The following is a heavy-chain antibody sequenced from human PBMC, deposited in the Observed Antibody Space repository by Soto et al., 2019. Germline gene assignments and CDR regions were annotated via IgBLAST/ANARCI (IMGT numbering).Heavy chain of an antibody. J-gene: IGHJ6*02. D-gene: IGHD6-19*01. CDR1: GFTFVRYG. CDR3: VKDGSSGWPYFYDMDV. V-gene: IGHV3-30*18. CDR2: ISYDGRNK. Sequence: GVSLRLSCAASGFTFVRYGRHWVRKDPEQGLEWVAVISYDGRNKYYADAVKGRFTISRDNSKNTLYLQMSSLRAEDTAVYYCVKDGSSGWPYFYDMDVWGQGTTVTVSS.